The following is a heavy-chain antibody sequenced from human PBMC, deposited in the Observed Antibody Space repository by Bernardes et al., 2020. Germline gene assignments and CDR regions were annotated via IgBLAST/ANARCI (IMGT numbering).Heavy chain of an antibody. CDR1: GGSISSYY. CDR2: IYYSGST. Sequence: SETLSLTCTVSGGSISSYYWSWIRQPPGKGLEWIGYIYYSGSTNYNPSLKSRVTISVDTSKNQFSLKLSSVTAADTAVYYCARGNRWFDPWGQGTLVTVSS. V-gene: IGHV4-59*01. CDR3: ARGNRWFDP. J-gene: IGHJ5*02.